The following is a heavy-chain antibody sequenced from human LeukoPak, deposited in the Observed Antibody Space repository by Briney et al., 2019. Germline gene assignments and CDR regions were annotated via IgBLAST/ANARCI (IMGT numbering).Heavy chain of an antibody. CDR2: IYYSGST. V-gene: IGHV4-31*03. Sequence: SETLSLTCTVSGDSISSGGYYWSWIRQHPGKGLEWIGYIYYSGSTYYNPSLKSRVTISVDTSKNQFSLKLSSVTAADTAVYYCARDLRGVIDYWGQGTLVTVSS. D-gene: IGHD3-10*01. J-gene: IGHJ4*02. CDR3: ARDLRGVIDY. CDR1: GDSISSGGYY.